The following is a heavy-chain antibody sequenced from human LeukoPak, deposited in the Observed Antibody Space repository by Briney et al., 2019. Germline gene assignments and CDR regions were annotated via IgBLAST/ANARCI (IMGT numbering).Heavy chain of an antibody. CDR1: GGSISSYY. J-gene: IGHJ5*02. CDR3: ARDSGYSSGWYDN. D-gene: IGHD6-25*01. V-gene: IGHV4-59*01. CDR2: IYNTETT. Sequence: SETLSLTCTVSGGSISSYYWSWIRQPPGKGLEWIGYIYNTETTNYNPSLKSRVTISIDTSKNQFSLKLSSVTAADTAVYYCARDSGYSSGWYDNWGQGTLVTVSS.